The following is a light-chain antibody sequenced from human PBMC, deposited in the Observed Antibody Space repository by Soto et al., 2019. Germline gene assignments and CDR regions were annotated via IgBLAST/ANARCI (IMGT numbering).Light chain of an antibody. V-gene: IGKV3-15*01. CDR2: GAS. Sequence: EIVMTQSPATLSVSPGERATLSCRASQSVSSDLAWYQQKPGQAPRLLMFGASTRATGISARFSGSGSGTEFTLTISSLRSEDFAFYYCQQYNNWPRTLGQGTKVEIK. J-gene: IGKJ1*01. CDR1: QSVSSD. CDR3: QQYNNWPRT.